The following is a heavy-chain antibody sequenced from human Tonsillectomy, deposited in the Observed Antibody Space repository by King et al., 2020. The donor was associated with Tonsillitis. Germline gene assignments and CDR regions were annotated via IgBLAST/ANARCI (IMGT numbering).Heavy chain of an antibody. J-gene: IGHJ4*02. V-gene: IGHV1-8*01. CDR3: ARGRPRITIFGVVPHRYYFDY. Sequence: QVQLVQSGAEVKKPGASVKVSCKASGYTFTSYDINWVRQATGQGLEWMGWMNPNSGNTGYAQKFQGRVTMTRKTSISKAYMELSSLRSEDTAVYYCARGRPRITIFGVVPHRYYFDYWGQGTLVTVSS. CDR1: GYTFTSYD. D-gene: IGHD3-3*01. CDR2: MNPNSGNT.